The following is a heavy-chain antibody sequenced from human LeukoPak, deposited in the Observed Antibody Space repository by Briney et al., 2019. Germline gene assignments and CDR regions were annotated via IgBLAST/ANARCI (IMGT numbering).Heavy chain of an antibody. CDR1: GGSISSYY. CDR3: ARGISTVTEYYFDY. D-gene: IGHD4-17*01. J-gene: IGHJ4*02. CDR2: IYYSGST. Sequence: KPSETLSLTCTVYGGSISSYYCGSVRQPPGKGLEWVRYIYYSGSTNYSPSLKSRVTISVDTSKNQFSLKLSSVTAADTAVYYCARGISTVTEYYFDYWGQGTLVTVSS. V-gene: IGHV4-59*01.